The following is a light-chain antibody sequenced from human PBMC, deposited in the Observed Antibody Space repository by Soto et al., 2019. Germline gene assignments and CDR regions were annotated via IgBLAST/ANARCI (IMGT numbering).Light chain of an antibody. J-gene: IGLJ2*01. CDR3: CSYAGSRNGEV. Sequence: QSALTQPASVSGSPGQSITISCTGTSSDVGSYNLVSWYQQHPGKAPKLMIYEGSKRPSGVSNRFSGSKSGNTASLTISGLQADDEADYYCCSYAGSRNGEVFGGGTKLTVL. V-gene: IGLV2-23*01. CDR1: SSDVGSYNL. CDR2: EGS.